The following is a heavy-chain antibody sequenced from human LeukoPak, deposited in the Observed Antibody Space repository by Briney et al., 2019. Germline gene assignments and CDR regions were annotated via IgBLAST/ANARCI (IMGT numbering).Heavy chain of an antibody. D-gene: IGHD4/OR15-4a*01. V-gene: IGHV3-7*01. Sequence: PGGSLRLSCAASGFTFSSYEMNWVRQAPGKGLEWVANIKQDGNEKYYADSVKGRFTISRDNGKNSLDLQMNSLRADDTAVYYCARDTLGEGEDANYAVDYFDYWGQGTVVTVSS. J-gene: IGHJ4*02. CDR3: ARDTLGEGEDANYAVDYFDY. CDR1: GFTFSSYE. CDR2: IKQDGNEK.